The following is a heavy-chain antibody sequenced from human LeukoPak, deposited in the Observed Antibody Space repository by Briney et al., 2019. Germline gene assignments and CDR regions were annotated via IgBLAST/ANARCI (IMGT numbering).Heavy chain of an antibody. CDR3: ARDCGGYEPHNWFDP. CDR1: GGSISSSSYY. J-gene: IGHJ5*02. D-gene: IGHD5-18*01. CDR2: IYYSGST. V-gene: IGHV4-39*07. Sequence: SETLSLTCTVSGGSISSSSYYWGWIRQPPGRGLEWIGSIYYSGSTYYNPSLKSRVTISGDTSRNQFSLKLTSFTAADTAVYYCARDCGGYEPHNWFDPWGKGTLVTVSS.